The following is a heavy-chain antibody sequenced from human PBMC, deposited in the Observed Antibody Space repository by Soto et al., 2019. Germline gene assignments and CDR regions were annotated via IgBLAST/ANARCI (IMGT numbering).Heavy chain of an antibody. Sequence: GGSLRLSCAASGFTFSTYWMTWVRQAPGKGLEWVANIKQDGSEKYYVDSVKGRFTISRDNAKNSVYLQINSLRAEDTAVYYCARDRYSGDDLVDRYDYWGQGTLVTVSS. CDR2: IKQDGSEK. V-gene: IGHV3-7*01. CDR1: GFTFSTYW. D-gene: IGHD5-12*01. CDR3: ARDRYSGDDLVDRYDY. J-gene: IGHJ4*02.